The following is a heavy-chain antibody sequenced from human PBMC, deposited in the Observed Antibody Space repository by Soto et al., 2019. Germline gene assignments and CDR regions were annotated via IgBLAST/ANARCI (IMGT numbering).Heavy chain of an antibody. CDR3: AKDRRDGYNALDY. J-gene: IGHJ4*02. D-gene: IGHD5-12*01. CDR2: INSDGSST. CDR1: GFTFSTYW. Sequence: PGGSLRLSCAASGFTFSTYWMHWVRQAPGKGLVWVSRINSDGSSTSYADSVKGRLTISRDNAKNTLYLQMNSLRAEDTAVYYCAKDRRDGYNALDYWGQGTLVTVSS. V-gene: IGHV3-74*01.